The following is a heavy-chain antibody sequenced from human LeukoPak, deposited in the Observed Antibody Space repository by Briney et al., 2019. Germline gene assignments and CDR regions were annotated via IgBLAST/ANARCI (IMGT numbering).Heavy chain of an antibody. Sequence: GGSLRLSCAASGFTFSSYGMHWVRQAPGKGLEWVAVIWYDGSNKYYADSVKGRFTISRDNSKNTLYLQMNSLRAEDTAVYYCANGFPYCTNGVCPYYFDYWGQGTLVTVSS. V-gene: IGHV3-33*06. CDR2: IWYDGSNK. CDR3: ANGFPYCTNGVCPYYFDY. CDR1: GFTFSSYG. D-gene: IGHD2-8*01. J-gene: IGHJ4*02.